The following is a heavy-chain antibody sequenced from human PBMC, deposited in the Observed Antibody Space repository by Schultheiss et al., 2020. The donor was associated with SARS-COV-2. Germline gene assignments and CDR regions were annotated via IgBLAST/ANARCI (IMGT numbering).Heavy chain of an antibody. Sequence: GGSLRLSCAASGFTFSSYAMSWVRQAPGKGLEWVSAISGSGGSTYYADSVKGRFTISRDNSKNTLYLQMNSLRAEDTAVYYCAKDLGLTGYPSDYAWGQGTLVTVSS. CDR2: ISGSGGST. J-gene: IGHJ5*02. D-gene: IGHD3-9*01. CDR3: AKDLGLTGYPSDYA. V-gene: IGHV3-23*01. CDR1: GFTFSSYA.